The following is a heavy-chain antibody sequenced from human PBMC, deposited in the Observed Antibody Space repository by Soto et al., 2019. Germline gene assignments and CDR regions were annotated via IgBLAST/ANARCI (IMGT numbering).Heavy chain of an antibody. CDR2: IYYSGST. D-gene: IGHD1-7*01. J-gene: IGHJ4*02. CDR3: FRASNWKYRAVPYLEF. CDR1: GGSVSRGGYY. Sequence: SATLSLTCAVSGGSVSRGGYYWSWIRKHPGKGLEWIGYIYYSGSTYYNPSLKSRVTISVDTSKNQFSLKLSSVTAADTAVYYCFRASNWKYRAVPYLEFWGQGPLVTVSS. V-gene: IGHV4-31*11.